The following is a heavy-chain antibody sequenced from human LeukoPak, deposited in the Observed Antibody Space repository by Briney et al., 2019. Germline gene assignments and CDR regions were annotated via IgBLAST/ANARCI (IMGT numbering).Heavy chain of an antibody. V-gene: IGHV4-39*07. CDR1: GGSISSSSYY. Sequence: SETLSLTCTVSGGSISSSSYYWGWIRQPPGKGLEWIGSIYYSGSTNYNPSLKSRVTISVDTSKNQFSLKLSSVTAADTAVYYCASGGTRYYFDYWGQGTLVTVSS. CDR2: IYYSGST. D-gene: IGHD1-1*01. CDR3: ASGGTRYYFDY. J-gene: IGHJ4*02.